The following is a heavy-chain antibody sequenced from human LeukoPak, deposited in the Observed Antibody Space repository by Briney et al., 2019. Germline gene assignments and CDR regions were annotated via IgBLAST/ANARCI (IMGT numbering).Heavy chain of an antibody. Sequence: PSETLSLTCTVSGGSISSGGYYWSWIRRHPGKGLEWIGYIYYSGSTYYNPSLKSRVTISVDTSKNQFSLKLSSVTAADTAVYYCARSDYYGSGSYSSPFDYWGQGTLVTVSS. V-gene: IGHV4-31*03. J-gene: IGHJ4*02. CDR1: GGSISSGGYY. CDR2: IYYSGST. CDR3: ARSDYYGSGSYSSPFDY. D-gene: IGHD3-10*01.